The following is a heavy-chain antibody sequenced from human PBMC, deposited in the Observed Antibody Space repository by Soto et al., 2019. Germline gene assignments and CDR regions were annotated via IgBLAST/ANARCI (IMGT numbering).Heavy chain of an antibody. D-gene: IGHD2-2*01. V-gene: IGHV3-23*01. CDR3: AKECSSTSCGFFDP. J-gene: IGHJ5*02. Sequence: EVQLLESGGGLVQPGGSLKLSCVASGFSFNSYGMSWVRQASGKGLEWVSAISGSGDNTYYADSVKGRFTISRDNSKNTLYLQMNSLRVEDTAVYYCAKECSSTSCGFFDPWGQGTLVTVSS. CDR2: ISGSGDNT. CDR1: GFSFNSYG.